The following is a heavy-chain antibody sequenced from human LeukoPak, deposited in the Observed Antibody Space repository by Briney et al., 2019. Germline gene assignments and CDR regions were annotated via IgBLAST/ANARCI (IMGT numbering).Heavy chain of an antibody. Sequence: GGSLRLSCAASGFTFSSYSVNWVRQAPGKGLEWVSYISGSSSTIYYADSVKGRFTISRDNAKNSLYLQMNSLRAEDTAVYYCARDIGIAVNYWGQGTLVTVSS. CDR2: ISGSSSTI. CDR1: GFTFSSYS. D-gene: IGHD6-19*01. CDR3: ARDIGIAVNY. J-gene: IGHJ4*02. V-gene: IGHV3-48*04.